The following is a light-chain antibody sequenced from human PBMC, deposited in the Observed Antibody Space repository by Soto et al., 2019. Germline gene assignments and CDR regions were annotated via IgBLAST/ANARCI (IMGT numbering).Light chain of an antibody. J-gene: IGLJ1*01. CDR3: TSYTSSITYV. Sequence: QSALTQPASVSGSPGQSITISCTGTSSDVGGYNYVSWYQQHSGKAPKLMIYEVSNRPSGVSNRFSGSKSGNTASLTISGLQAEDEADYYCTSYTSSITYVFGTGTKLTVL. V-gene: IGLV2-14*01. CDR1: SSDVGGYNY. CDR2: EVS.